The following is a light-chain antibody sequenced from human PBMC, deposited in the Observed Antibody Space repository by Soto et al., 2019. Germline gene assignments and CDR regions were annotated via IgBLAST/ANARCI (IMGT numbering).Light chain of an antibody. CDR3: CSYAGGTTL. CDR2: EVN. J-gene: IGLJ2*01. CDR1: TGDVGGYNL. V-gene: IGLV2-23*02. Sequence: QSVLTQPASVSGSPGQSITISCTGTTGDVGGYNLVSWYQKEPGKAPKLMIYEVNKRPSGVSNRFSASKSGNTASLTISGLQPEDEADYYCCSYAGGTTLFGGGTKLTVL.